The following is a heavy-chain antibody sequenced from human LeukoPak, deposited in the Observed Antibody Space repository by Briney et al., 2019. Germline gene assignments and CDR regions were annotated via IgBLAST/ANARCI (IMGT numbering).Heavy chain of an antibody. CDR1: GGSFSGYY. CDR2: IYHSGST. Sequence: SETLSLTCAVYGGSFSGYYWSWIRQPPGKGLEWIGSIYHSGSTYYNPSLKSRVTISVDTSKNQFSLKLSSVTAADTAVYYCARDLSVVVVAATLDWGQGTLVTVSS. J-gene: IGHJ4*02. V-gene: IGHV4-34*01. CDR3: ARDLSVVVVAATLD. D-gene: IGHD2-15*01.